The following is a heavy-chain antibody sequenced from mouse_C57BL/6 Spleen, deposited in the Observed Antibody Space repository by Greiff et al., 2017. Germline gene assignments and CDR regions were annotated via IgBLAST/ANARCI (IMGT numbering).Heavy chain of an antibody. J-gene: IGHJ2*01. CDR2: IYPGSGST. CDR3: AWVYSNYVNYLDY. Sequence: QVQLQQPGAELVKPGASVKMSCKASGYTFTSYWITWVKQRPGQGLEWIGDIYPGSGSTNYNEKFKSKATLTVDTSSSTAYMQLSILTSEDSAVYYCAWVYSNYVNYLDYWGQGTTLTVSS. CDR1: GYTFTSYW. D-gene: IGHD2-5*01. V-gene: IGHV1-55*01.